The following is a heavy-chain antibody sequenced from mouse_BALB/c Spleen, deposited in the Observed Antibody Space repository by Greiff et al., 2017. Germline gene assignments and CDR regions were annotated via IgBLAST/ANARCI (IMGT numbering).Heavy chain of an antibody. Sequence: VQLQQSGPGLVKPSQSLSLTCTVTGYSITSDYAWNWIRQFPGNKLEWMGYISYSGSTSYNPSLKSRISITRDTSKNQFFLQLNSVTTEDTATYYCARGWGITRYFDVWGAGTTVTVSS. D-gene: IGHD2-4*01. V-gene: IGHV3-2*02. CDR1: GYSITSDYA. J-gene: IGHJ1*01. CDR2: ISYSGST. CDR3: ARGWGITRYFDV.